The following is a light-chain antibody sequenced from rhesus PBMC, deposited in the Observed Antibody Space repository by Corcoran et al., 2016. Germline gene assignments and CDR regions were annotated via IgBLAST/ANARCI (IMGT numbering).Light chain of an antibody. CDR3: QHGYGTPFT. CDR1: ENVTNY. J-gene: IGKJ3*01. V-gene: IGKV1-74*01. Sequence: DIQMTQSPSSLSAFVGDRVTITCRASENVTNYLNWYHQKPGKAPEFLFYRASTLQTGVPSRFTGSGSGTEFCLTICSLQPEDVGTYYCQHGYGTPFTFGPGTKLDIK. CDR2: RAS.